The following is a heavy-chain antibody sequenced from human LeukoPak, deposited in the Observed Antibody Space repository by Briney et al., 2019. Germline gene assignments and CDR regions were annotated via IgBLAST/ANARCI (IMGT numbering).Heavy chain of an antibody. D-gene: IGHD1-26*01. CDR1: GGSISSYY. V-gene: IGHV4-59*08. CDR2: IYYSGST. CDR3: ARLTGREPRYAFDI. Sequence: SETLSLTCTVSGGSISSYYWSWIRQPPGKGLEWIGYIYYSGSTNYNPSLKSRVTISVDTSKNQFSLKLSSVTAADTAAYYCARLTGREPRYAFDIWGQGTMVTVSS. J-gene: IGHJ3*02.